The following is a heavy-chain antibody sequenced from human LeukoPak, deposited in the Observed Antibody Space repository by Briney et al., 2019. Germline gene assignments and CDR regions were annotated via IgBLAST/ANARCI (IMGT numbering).Heavy chain of an antibody. J-gene: IGHJ4*02. D-gene: IGHD6-13*01. CDR3: AKVDIAAAGTGVDY. CDR2: ISGSGGST. CDR1: GFTFSSYA. V-gene: IGHV3-23*01. Sequence: GGSLRLSCAASGFTFSSYAMSWVRQAPGKGLEWVSAISGSGGSTYYADSVKGRFTISRDNSENTLYLQMNSLRAEDTAVYYCAKVDIAAAGTGVDYWGQGTLVTVSS.